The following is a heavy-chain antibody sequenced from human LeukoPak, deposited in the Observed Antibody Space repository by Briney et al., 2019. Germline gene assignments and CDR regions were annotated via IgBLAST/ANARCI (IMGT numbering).Heavy chain of an antibody. V-gene: IGHV1-2*02. D-gene: IGHD2-2*01. CDR1: GYTFTGYY. CDR2: INPNSGGT. Sequence: GASVKVSCKASGYTFTGYYMHWVRQAPGQGLEWMGWINPNSGGTNYAQKFQGRVTMTRDTSISTAYMELSRLRSDDTAVYYCARAACSSTSCSRFDIWAKGQWSPSLQ. J-gene: IGHJ3*02. CDR3: ARAACSSTSCSRFDI.